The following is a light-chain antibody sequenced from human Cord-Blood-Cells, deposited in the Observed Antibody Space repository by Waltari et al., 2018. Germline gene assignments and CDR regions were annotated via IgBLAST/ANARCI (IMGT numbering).Light chain of an antibody. Sequence: QSALTQPASVSVSPGQSITISCTGTSSDVGSYNLFSWYQQHPGKAPKLMLYEGSKRPSGVSNRFSGSKSGNTASLTIAGLQAEDEADYYCCSYAGSSTFVFGGGTKLTVL. CDR3: CSYAGSSTFV. CDR2: EGS. V-gene: IGLV2-23*03. J-gene: IGLJ3*02. CDR1: SSDVGSYNL.